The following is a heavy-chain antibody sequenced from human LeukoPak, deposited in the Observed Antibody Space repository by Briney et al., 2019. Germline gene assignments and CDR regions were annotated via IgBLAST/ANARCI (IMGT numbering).Heavy chain of an antibody. J-gene: IGHJ4*02. V-gene: IGHV3-74*01. CDR3: ARGAPSGSYYY. D-gene: IGHD1-26*01. CDR2: INSDGSST. CDR1: GFTFSIYW. Sequence: GGSLRLSCAASGFTFSIYWMHWVRQAPGKGLVWVSRINSDGSSTTYADSVKGRFTISRDTAKNTLYLQMNSLRAEDTAVYYCARGAPSGSYYYWGQGTLVTVSS.